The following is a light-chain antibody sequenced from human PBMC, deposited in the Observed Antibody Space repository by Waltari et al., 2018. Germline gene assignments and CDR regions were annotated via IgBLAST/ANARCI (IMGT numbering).Light chain of an antibody. CDR3: QSADSSGTYVV. CDR2: KDS. J-gene: IGLJ2*01. Sequence: SYELTQPPSVSVSPGQTARITCSGDALTEQHAYWYQQKPGQAPVRVIYKDSERPSGIHERFSGSSSGTTVTLTISGVQAEDEADYYCQSADSSGTYVVFGGGTKLTVL. CDR1: ALTEQH. V-gene: IGLV3-25*03.